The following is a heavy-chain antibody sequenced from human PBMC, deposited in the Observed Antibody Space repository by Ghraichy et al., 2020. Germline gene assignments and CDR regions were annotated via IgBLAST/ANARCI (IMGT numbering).Heavy chain of an antibody. D-gene: IGHD5-18*01. CDR1: GGSISSYY. V-gene: IGHV4-59*08. CDR2: IYYSGST. CDR3: ARLGYVDTAMATSIYFDY. Sequence: SQTLSLTCTVSGGSISSYYWSWIRQPPGKGLEWIGYIYYSGSTNYNPSLKSRVTISVDTSKNQFSLKLSSVTAADTAVYYCARLGYVDTAMATSIYFDYWGQGTLVTVSS. J-gene: IGHJ4*02.